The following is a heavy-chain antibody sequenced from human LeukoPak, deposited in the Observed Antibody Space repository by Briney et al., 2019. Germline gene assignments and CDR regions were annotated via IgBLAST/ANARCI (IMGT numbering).Heavy chain of an antibody. V-gene: IGHV4-34*01. D-gene: IGHD2-8*02. Sequence: KPGGSLRLSCTTSGFAFSNYAMNWVRQPPGKGLEWIGEINHSGSTNYNPSLKSRVTISVDTSKNQFSLKLSSVTAADTAVYYCASPYCTGGVCYFGYWGQGTLVTVSS. CDR2: INHSGST. CDR1: GFAFSNYA. CDR3: ASPYCTGGVCYFGY. J-gene: IGHJ4*02.